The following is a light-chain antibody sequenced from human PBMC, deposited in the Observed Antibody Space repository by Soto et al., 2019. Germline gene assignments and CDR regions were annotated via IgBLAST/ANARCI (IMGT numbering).Light chain of an antibody. J-gene: IGLJ3*02. CDR3: CSYAGSSNWV. V-gene: IGLV2-23*02. CDR1: SSDVGSYNY. CDR2: EVS. Sequence: QSVLTQPASVSGSPGQSITISCTGTSSDVGSYNYVSWYQQHPGKAPKVIIYEVSKWPSGVSNRFSGSKSGITASLTISGLQAEDEADYYCCSYAGSSNWVFGGGTKLTVL.